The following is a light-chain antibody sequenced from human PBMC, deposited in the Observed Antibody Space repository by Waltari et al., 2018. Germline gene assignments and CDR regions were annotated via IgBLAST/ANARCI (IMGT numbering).Light chain of an antibody. CDR1: SSDVGGYNY. V-gene: IGLV2-14*03. CDR2: DVN. J-gene: IGLJ1*01. CDR3: SSYTSSSTYV. Sequence: QSALTQPASVSGSPGQSITISCTGTSSDVGGYNYVSWYQHHPGKAPRLLVDDVNKRPPGVSHRFSGSKSGNTASLSISGLQAEDETDYYCSSYTSSSTYVFGTGTKVTVL.